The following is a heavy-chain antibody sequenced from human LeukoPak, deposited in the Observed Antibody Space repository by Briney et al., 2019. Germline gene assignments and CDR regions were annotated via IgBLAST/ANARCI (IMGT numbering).Heavy chain of an antibody. CDR3: ATQEYCSSTSCYSHYYYYMDV. Sequence: PSETLSLTCAVYGGSFSGYYWSWIRQPPGKGLEWIGEINHSGSTNYNPSLKSRVTISVDTFKNQFSLKLSSVTAADTAVYYCATQEYCSSTSCYSHYYYYMDVWGKGTTVTVSS. CDR2: INHSGST. J-gene: IGHJ6*03. V-gene: IGHV4-34*01. CDR1: GGSFSGYY. D-gene: IGHD2-2*02.